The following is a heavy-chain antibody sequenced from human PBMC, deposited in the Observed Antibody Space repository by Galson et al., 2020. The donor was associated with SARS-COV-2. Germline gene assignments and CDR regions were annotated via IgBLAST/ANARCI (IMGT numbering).Heavy chain of an antibody. Sequence: GESLKISCAASGFTFSDYVMHWVRQAPGEGLDYVSSISLTGSDTWYANSVKGRFTISRDNSKNTLYLQMGSLRNEDMAVYYCARDLQNYGFAFDIWGQGTMVTVS. D-gene: IGHD1-7*01. CDR3: ARDLQNYGFAFDI. J-gene: IGHJ3*02. CDR2: ISLTGSDT. CDR1: GFTFSDYV. V-gene: IGHV3-64*01.